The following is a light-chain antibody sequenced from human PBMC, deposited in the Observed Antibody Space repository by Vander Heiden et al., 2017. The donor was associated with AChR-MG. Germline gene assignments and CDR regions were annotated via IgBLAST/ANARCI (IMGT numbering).Light chain of an antibody. CDR1: SSNIGAGYD. J-gene: IGLJ3*02. Sequence: QSVLTQPPSVSGAPWQRVTISCTGSSSNIGAGYDVHWYQQLPGTAPKLLIYGNSKRPAGVPDRFSGSKSGTSAARAITGLQAEDEADYYCQSYDSSPVAVFGGGTKLTVL. CDR3: QSYDSSPVAV. V-gene: IGLV1-40*01. CDR2: GNS.